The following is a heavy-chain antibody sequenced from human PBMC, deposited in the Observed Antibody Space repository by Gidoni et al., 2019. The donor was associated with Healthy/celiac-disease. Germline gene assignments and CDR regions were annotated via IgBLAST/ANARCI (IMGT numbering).Heavy chain of an antibody. D-gene: IGHD2-21*02. CDR1: GGYISSGGYY. CDR2: IYYSGSP. J-gene: IGHJ3*02. Sequence: QVQLQESGPGLVKPSQTLSLTCTVSGGYISSGGYYWRWIRQHPGKGLEWIGYIYYSGSPYYNPSLKSRVTISVDTSKNQFSLKLSSVTAAATAVYYCAVVTAPTAGAFDIWCQGTMVTVSS. V-gene: IGHV4-31*03. CDR3: AVVTAPTAGAFDI.